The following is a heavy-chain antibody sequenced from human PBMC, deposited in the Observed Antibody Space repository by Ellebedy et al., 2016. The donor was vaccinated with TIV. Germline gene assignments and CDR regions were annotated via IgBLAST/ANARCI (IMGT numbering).Heavy chain of an antibody. V-gene: IGHV3-23*01. CDR2: IGSSAYTT. D-gene: IGHD2-8*02. Sequence: GESLKISCAASGFNFGGHAMKWVRQAPGKGLEWVSSIGSSAYTTHYADSVKGRFTISRHNSRNTLYLQMNSLRGEDTAVYFCAKDVRYTTGWGGALDIWGQGAMVTVSS. CDR1: GFNFGGHA. J-gene: IGHJ3*02. CDR3: AKDVRYTTGWGGALDI.